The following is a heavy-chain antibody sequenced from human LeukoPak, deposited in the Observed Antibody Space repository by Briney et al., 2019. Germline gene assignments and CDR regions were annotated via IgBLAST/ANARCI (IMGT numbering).Heavy chain of an antibody. V-gene: IGHV4-59*08. CDR3: ARHAPLIGAFVI. J-gene: IGHJ3*02. CDR1: WGSISSYY. CDR2: IYYSGST. Sequence: SETLSLTCTVSWGSISSYYWSWIRQPPGKGLEWIGYIYYSGSTNYNPSLKSRVTISVDTSKNQFSLKLSSVTAADTAVYYCARHAPLIGAFVIWGQRTMVTLSS. D-gene: IGHD3-10*01.